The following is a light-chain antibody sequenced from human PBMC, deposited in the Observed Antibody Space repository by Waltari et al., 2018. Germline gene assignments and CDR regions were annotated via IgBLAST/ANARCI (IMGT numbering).Light chain of an antibody. V-gene: IGKV1-9*01. J-gene: IGKJ4*01. Sequence: DLQLTQSPSFLSASVGDRVTINCRASQGISSYLTWFQQKPGKAPKLLIYAASTLQSGVPSRFSGSGSGTEFTLTISSLQPEDFATYYCHQVNTYPLTFGGGTKVEIK. CDR1: QGISSY. CDR3: HQVNTYPLT. CDR2: AAS.